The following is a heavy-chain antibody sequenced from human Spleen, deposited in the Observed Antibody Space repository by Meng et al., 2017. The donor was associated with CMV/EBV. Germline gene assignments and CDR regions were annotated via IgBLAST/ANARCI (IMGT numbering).Heavy chain of an antibody. CDR2: INPSAGTA. CDR1: GYTFTTYY. J-gene: IGHJ4*02. CDR3: ARVESGSHDY. V-gene: IGHV1-46*01. D-gene: IGHD1-26*01. Sequence: ASVKVSCKASGYTFTTYYIHWVRQAPGQGLEWMGLINPSAGTANYAQKFQGRATITTDTSTSTVHMELISLRSDDTAVYYCARVESGSHDYWGQGTLVTVSS.